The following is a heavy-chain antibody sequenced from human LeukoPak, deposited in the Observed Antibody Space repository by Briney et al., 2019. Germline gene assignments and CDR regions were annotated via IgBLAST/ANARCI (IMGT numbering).Heavy chain of an antibody. D-gene: IGHD3-9*01. Sequence: PGGSLRLSCAASGFTFSNAWMNWVRQAPGTGLEWVGRIKSKADGGTLDYAAPVKGRFTISKDDSKNTVYLQMNSLKTEDTGVYYCTTGRSEILTGYLYWGQGTLVTGSS. J-gene: IGHJ4*02. CDR3: TTGRSEILTGYLY. V-gene: IGHV3-15*07. CDR2: IKSKADGGTL. CDR1: GFTFSNAW.